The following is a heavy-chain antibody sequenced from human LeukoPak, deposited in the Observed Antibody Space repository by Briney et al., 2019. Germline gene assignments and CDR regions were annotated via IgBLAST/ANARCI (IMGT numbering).Heavy chain of an antibody. CDR1: GGSISSYY. J-gene: IGHJ3*02. Sequence: SETLSLTCTVSGGSISSYYWSWIRQPPGKGLEWIGYIYYSGSTNYNPSLKSRLTISVDTSKNQFSLKLSSVTAADTAVYYCASSTMIVPWGAFDIWGQGTMVTVSS. CDR2: IYYSGST. CDR3: ASSTMIVPWGAFDI. D-gene: IGHD3-22*01. V-gene: IGHV4-59*08.